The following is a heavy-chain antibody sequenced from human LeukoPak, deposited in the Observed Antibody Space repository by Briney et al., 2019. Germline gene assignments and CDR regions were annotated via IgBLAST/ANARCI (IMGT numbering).Heavy chain of an antibody. CDR3: ARNSGSYYGLHYYYYYMDV. CDR2: MNPNSGNT. D-gene: IGHD1-26*01. CDR1: GYTFTSYD. Sequence: ASVTVSCKASGYTFTSYDINWVRPPTGQGLEWMGWMNPNSGNTGYAQKFQGRVTITRNTSIGTAYMELSSLRSEDTAVYYCARNSGSYYGLHYYYYYMDVWGKGTTVTVSS. J-gene: IGHJ6*03. V-gene: IGHV1-8*03.